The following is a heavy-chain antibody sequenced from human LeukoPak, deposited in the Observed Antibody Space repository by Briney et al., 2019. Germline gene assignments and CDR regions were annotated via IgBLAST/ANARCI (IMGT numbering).Heavy chain of an antibody. Sequence: SETLSLTCTVSGGSISSYYWSWIRQPPGKGLEWIGYIYYSGSTNYNPSLKSRVTISVDTSKNQFSLKLSSVTAADTAVYYCARGGRSGLHWYFDLWGRGTLVTVSS. CDR2: IYYSGST. D-gene: IGHD6-25*01. CDR3: ARGGRSGLHWYFDL. CDR1: GGSISSYY. V-gene: IGHV4-59*01. J-gene: IGHJ2*01.